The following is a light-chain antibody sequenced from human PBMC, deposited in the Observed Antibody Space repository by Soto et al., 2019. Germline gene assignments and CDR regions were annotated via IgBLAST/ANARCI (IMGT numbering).Light chain of an antibody. Sequence: DIQMTQSPSSLSASVEDRVIITCRASQSISSWLAWYQQKPGKAPKLLIYKASSLESGVPSRFSGSGSGTEFTLTISSLQPDDFATYYCQQYNSYSRTFGQGTKVDI. V-gene: IGKV1-5*03. CDR1: QSISSW. CDR2: KAS. CDR3: QQYNSYSRT. J-gene: IGKJ1*01.